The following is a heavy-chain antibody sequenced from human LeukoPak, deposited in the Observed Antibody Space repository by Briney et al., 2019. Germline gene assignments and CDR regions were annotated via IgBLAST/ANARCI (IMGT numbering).Heavy chain of an antibody. Sequence: GGSLRLSCAASGFTFSSYAMHWVRQAPGKGLEWVAVISYDGSNKYYADSVKGRFTISRDNSKNTLYLQMNSLRAEDTAVYYCAKMKVSWFDPWGQGTLVTVSS. J-gene: IGHJ5*02. V-gene: IGHV3-30-3*02. CDR3: AKMKVSWFDP. CDR1: GFTFSSYA. D-gene: IGHD5/OR15-5a*01. CDR2: ISYDGSNK.